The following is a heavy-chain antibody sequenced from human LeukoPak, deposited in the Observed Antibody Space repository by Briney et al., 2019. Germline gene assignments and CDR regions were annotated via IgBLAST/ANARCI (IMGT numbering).Heavy chain of an antibody. CDR3: AREGTMVTIPFDY. D-gene: IGHD4-17*01. CDR2: IYHSGST. V-gene: IGHV4-38-2*02. CDR1: GYSISSGYY. J-gene: IGHJ4*02. Sequence: PSETLSLTCTVSGYSISSGYYWGWIRQPPGKGLEWIGSIYHSGSTYYNPSLKSRVTISVDTSKNQFSLKLSSVTAADTAVYYCAREGTMVTIPFDYWGQGTLVTVSS.